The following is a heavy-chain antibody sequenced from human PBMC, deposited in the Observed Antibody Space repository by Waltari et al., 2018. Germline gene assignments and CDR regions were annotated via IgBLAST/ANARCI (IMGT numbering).Heavy chain of an antibody. Sequence: EVQLVESGGGLVQPGGSLRLSCAASGFTFSSYSMNWVRQAPGRGLEWVSYISIISSTKKYADAVKGRVTFARDNAKNSLYLRMNSLRYKDTAVYYCARGEGYSSSWYSGDYYYFIDVWDKGTTVTVSS. CDR1: GFTFSSYS. CDR3: ARGEGYSSSWYSGDYYYFIDV. J-gene: IGHJ6*03. V-gene: IGHV3-48*02. D-gene: IGHD6-13*01. CDR2: ISIISSTK.